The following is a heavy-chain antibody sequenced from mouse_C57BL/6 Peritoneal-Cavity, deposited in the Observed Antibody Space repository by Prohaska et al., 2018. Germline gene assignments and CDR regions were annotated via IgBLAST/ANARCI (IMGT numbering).Heavy chain of an antibody. V-gene: IGHV3-1*01. CDR1: GYSITSGYD. CDR3: ERRGDYPDYIHY. Sequence: DVQLQESGPGMVTPSQSLSLTCTVTGYSITSGYDWHWIRHFPGNKLEWMGYISYSGSTNYNPSLKSRISITHDTSKNHFFLKLNSVTTEETATYCCERRGDYPDYIHYWRQGTSLTGSS. J-gene: IGHJ2*03. CDR2: ISYSGST. D-gene: IGHD2-4*01.